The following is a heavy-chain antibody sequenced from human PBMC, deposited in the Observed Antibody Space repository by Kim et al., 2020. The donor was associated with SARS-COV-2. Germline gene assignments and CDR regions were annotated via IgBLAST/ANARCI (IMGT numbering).Heavy chain of an antibody. J-gene: IGHJ6*02. V-gene: IGHV4-39*07. Sequence: SETLSLTCTVSGGSISSSSYYWGWIRQPPGKGLEWIGSSYYSGSTYHNPSLKSRVTISVDASKNQFSLRLTSVTAADTAVYYCLGYYYGVDVWGQGTTVTVSS. CDR1: GGSISSSSYY. CDR3: LGYYYGVDV. CDR2: SYYSGST.